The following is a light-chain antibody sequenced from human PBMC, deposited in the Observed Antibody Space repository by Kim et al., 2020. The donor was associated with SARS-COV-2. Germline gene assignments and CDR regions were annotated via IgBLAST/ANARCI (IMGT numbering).Light chain of an antibody. CDR1: QSISGW. CDR3: QHYDSYPLT. Sequence: ASVGAIVAITYRARQSISGWLAWHQHKPGKAPKVLIQKESVLESGVPSRFSGHGSGTEFTLSSSSLQPEDSATYYCQHYDSYPLTFGQGTKVEIK. J-gene: IGKJ1*01. V-gene: IGKV1-5*03. CDR2: KES.